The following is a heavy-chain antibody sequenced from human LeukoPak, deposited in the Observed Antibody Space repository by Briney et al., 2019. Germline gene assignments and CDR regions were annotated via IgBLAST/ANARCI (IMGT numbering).Heavy chain of an antibody. CDR3: ARADYSSGWYGDY. Sequence: GGSLRLSCAASGFTFSSYSMNWVRQAPGKGLEWVSSISSSSSTIYYADSVKGRFTISRDNAKNSLYLQMNSLRAEDTAVYYCARADYSSGWYGDYWGQGTLVTVSS. CDR2: ISSSSSTI. D-gene: IGHD6-19*01. V-gene: IGHV3-48*01. CDR1: GFTFSSYS. J-gene: IGHJ4*02.